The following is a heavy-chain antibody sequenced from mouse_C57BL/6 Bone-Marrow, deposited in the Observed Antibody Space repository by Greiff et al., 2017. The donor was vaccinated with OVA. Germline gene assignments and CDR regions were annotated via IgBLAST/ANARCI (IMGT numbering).Heavy chain of an antibody. V-gene: IGHV1-26*01. CDR1: GYTFTDYY. D-gene: IGHD1-1*01. CDR3: ASAVGYYGSSPHW. Sequence: VHVKQSGPELVKPGASVKISCKASGYTFTDYYMNWVKQSHGKSLEWIGDINPNNGGTSYNQKFKGKATLTVDKSSSTAYMELRSLTSEDSAVYYCASAVGYYGSSPHWWGQGTTLTVSS. J-gene: IGHJ2*01. CDR2: INPNNGGT.